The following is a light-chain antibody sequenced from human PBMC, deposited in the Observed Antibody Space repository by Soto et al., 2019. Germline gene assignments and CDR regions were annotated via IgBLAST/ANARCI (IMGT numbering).Light chain of an antibody. V-gene: IGLV2-14*01. CDR1: SSDVGGYNY. CDR2: EVS. J-gene: IGLJ7*01. Sequence: QSALTQPASVSGSPGQSITISCTGTSSDVGGYNYVSWYQQHPGKAPKLMIYEVSNRPSGVSNRFSGSKSGNTASLTISGLQAEDEADYYCASYTSSSTSVIFGRGTQLTVL. CDR3: ASYTSSSTSVI.